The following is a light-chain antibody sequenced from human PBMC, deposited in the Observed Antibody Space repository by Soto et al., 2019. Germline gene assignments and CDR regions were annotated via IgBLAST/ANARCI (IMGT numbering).Light chain of an antibody. Sequence: QSALPQSPSASGSPRQSVTISCTGTSSDIGGYNSVSWYQQHPGKAPKVMIYDVSKRPSGVPDRFSGSKSGNTASLTVSALQAEDEADYYCSSYTDRNNLVFGTGTKLTVL. CDR1: SSDIGGYNS. V-gene: IGLV2-8*01. J-gene: IGLJ1*01. CDR3: SSYTDRNNLV. CDR2: DVS.